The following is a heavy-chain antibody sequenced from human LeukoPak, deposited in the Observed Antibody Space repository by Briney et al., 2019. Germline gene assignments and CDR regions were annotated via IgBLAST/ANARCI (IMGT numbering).Heavy chain of an antibody. Sequence: ASVKVSCKASGYTFTSYDFNWVRQATGQRPEWMGWMSPNSGDTGYAQKFQDRVTMTRNTSISTAYMELSSLRSDDTAVYYCARTAARRFDYWGQGTLVTVSS. J-gene: IGHJ4*02. CDR2: MSPNSGDT. V-gene: IGHV1-8*01. CDR1: GYTFTSYD. D-gene: IGHD6-6*01. CDR3: ARTAARRFDY.